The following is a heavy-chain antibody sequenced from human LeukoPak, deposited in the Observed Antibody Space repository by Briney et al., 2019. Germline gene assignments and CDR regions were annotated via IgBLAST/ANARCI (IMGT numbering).Heavy chain of an antibody. J-gene: IGHJ4*02. Sequence: GGSLRLSCAASGFTVSSKYMSWVRQAPGKGLEWVSVIYSGGSTYYADSVKGRFTISRDNSKNTLYLQMNSLRAEDTAVYYCAKEAVCSGGSCYNPYFDYWGQGTLVTVSS. CDR2: IYSGGST. CDR3: AKEAVCSGGSCYNPYFDY. V-gene: IGHV3-53*05. D-gene: IGHD2-15*01. CDR1: GFTVSSKY.